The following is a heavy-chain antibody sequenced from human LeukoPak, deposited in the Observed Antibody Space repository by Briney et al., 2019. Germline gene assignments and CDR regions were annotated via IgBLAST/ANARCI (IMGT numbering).Heavy chain of an antibody. D-gene: IGHD3-10*01. CDR3: ATDIKGSGSYRAKVY. J-gene: IGHJ4*02. CDR2: FDPEDGET. CDR1: GYTLTELS. Sequence: RASVKVSCKVSGYTLTELSMHWVRQAPGKGLEWMGGFDPEDGETIYAQKFQGRVTMTEDTSTDTAYMELSSLRSEDTAVYYCATDIKGSGSYRAKVYWGQGTLVTVSS. V-gene: IGHV1-24*01.